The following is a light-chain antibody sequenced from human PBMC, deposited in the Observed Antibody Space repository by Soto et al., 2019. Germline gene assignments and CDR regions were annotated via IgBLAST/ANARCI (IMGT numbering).Light chain of an antibody. CDR2: NSN. Sequence: QSVLTQPPSVSGAPGQRVTISCAGSGSNIGAGYDVHWYQQLPGTDPKPLIYNSNNRPSGVPDRFSASKSGASASLAVTGLQAEDESDYYCESYDSSLSVVFGGVTRLTVL. J-gene: IGLJ2*01. CDR1: GSNIGAGYD. V-gene: IGLV1-40*01. CDR3: ESYDSSLSVV.